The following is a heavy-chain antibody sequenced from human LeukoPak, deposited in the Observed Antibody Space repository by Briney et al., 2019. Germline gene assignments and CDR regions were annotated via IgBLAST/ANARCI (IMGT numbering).Heavy chain of an antibody. V-gene: IGHV3-43*02. J-gene: IGHJ4*02. Sequence: GGSLRLSCAASGFTFSESAMHWVRQAPAKGLEWVSLISADGTRKHYGDSVKGRFTISRDNSRNSLSLQMKSLITDDTAIYYCAKEVPTHTIFGVLKTQDWGQGTLVTVSS. CDR3: AKEVPTHTIFGVLKTQD. D-gene: IGHD3-3*01. CDR2: ISADGTRK. CDR1: GFTFSESA.